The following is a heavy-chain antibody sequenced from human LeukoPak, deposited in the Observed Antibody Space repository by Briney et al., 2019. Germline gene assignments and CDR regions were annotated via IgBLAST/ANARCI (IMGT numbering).Heavy chain of an antibody. CDR1: GGSFSTSG. V-gene: IGHV1-69*05. CDR2: VIPIYGTP. J-gene: IGHJ6*02. Sequence: ASVKVSCKASGGSFSTSGFSWVRQAPGQGLEWMGGVIPIYGTPSYAQKFQGRVTITTDESTSTAYMELSSLRSEDTAVYYCARDHWGIVENGYDYFYYDMDAWGQGTTVTVSS. D-gene: IGHD7-27*01. CDR3: ARDHWGIVENGYDYFYYDMDA.